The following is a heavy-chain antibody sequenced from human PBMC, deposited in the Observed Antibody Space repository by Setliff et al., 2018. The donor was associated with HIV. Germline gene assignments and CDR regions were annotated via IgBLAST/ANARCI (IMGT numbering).Heavy chain of an antibody. D-gene: IGHD3-3*01. CDR3: ARVFYSRGSGYYKGLDY. Sequence: GASVKVSCKAFGDTVTGHSIHWVRQAPGQRLEWMGWLNTGNGKTKYSQRFQDRVTFTRDTSARTAYMELRSLRSEDSAVYYCARVFYSRGSGYYKGLDYWGQGTLVTVSS. CDR2: LNTGNGKT. V-gene: IGHV1-3*04. CDR1: GDTVTGHS. J-gene: IGHJ4*02.